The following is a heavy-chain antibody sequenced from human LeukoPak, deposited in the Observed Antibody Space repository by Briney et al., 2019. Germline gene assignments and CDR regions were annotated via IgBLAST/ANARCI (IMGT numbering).Heavy chain of an antibody. CDR3: AREATWGQWYFDL. J-gene: IGHJ4*02. D-gene: IGHD6-19*01. CDR2: TSGSGANT. Sequence: GGSLRLSCAASGFTFSTYAITWVRQAPGKGLGWASGTSGSGANTYYADSAKGRFTISRDNPRRTLYQQMNGLTAEDTAVYYCAREATWGQWYFDLWGQGAPVTVSS. CDR1: GFTFSTYA. V-gene: IGHV3-23*01.